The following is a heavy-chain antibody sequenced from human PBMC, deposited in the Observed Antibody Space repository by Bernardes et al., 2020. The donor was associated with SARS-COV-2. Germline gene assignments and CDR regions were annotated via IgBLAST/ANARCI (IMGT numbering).Heavy chain of an antibody. CDR2: ISTSSSYI. V-gene: IGHV3-21*06. CDR3: ARVDFSNLYYFDY. CDR1: GFTFSSYT. D-gene: IGHD4-4*01. J-gene: IGHJ4*02. Sequence: GGSLRLSCAASGFTFSSYTMNWVRQAPGKGLEWISSISTSSSYISYSDSVRGRFTISRDNAKNSVSLQMNSLRAEDTSVYYCARVDFSNLYYFDYWGQGTPDTLSS.